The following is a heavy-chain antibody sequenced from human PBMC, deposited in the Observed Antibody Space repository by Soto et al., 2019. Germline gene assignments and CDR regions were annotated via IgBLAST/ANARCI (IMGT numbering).Heavy chain of an antibody. D-gene: IGHD3-10*01. J-gene: IGHJ4*02. V-gene: IGHV3-74*01. CDR1: GFTFSSYG. CDR2: INEDGRII. Sequence: GGSLRLSCAASGFTFSSYGMHWVRQVPGKGLMWVSRINEDGRIINYADSVKGRFTISRDNARDTLYLEMNSLRAEDTAIYYCTRDIGGWGAYWGQGALVTVSS. CDR3: TRDIGGWGAY.